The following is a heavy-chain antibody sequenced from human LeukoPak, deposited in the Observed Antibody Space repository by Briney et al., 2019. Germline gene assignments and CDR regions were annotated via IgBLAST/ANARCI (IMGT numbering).Heavy chain of an antibody. D-gene: IGHD2-2*01. CDR1: GGSISSSSYY. Sequence: PSETLSLTCTVSGGSISSSSYYWGWIRQPPGKGLEWIGSIYYSGSTYYNPSLKSRVTISVDTSKNQFSLKLSSVTAADTAVYYCAREGRTPKYNWFDPWGQGTLVTVSS. CDR2: IYYSGST. V-gene: IGHV4-39*07. J-gene: IGHJ5*02. CDR3: AREGRTPKYNWFDP.